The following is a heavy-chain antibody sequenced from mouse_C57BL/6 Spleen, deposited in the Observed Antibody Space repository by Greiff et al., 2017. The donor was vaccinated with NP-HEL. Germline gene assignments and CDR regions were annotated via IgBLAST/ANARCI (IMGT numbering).Heavy chain of an antibody. V-gene: IGHV1-80*01. Sequence: QVQLKESGAELVKPGASVKISCKASGYAFSSYWMNWVKQRPGKGLEWIGQIYPGDGDTNYNGKFKGKATLTADKSSSTAYMQLSSLTSEDSAVYFCARSSDYDGVDYWGQGTTLTVSS. CDR1: GYAFSSYW. CDR2: IYPGDGDT. D-gene: IGHD2-4*01. CDR3: ARSSDYDGVDY. J-gene: IGHJ2*01.